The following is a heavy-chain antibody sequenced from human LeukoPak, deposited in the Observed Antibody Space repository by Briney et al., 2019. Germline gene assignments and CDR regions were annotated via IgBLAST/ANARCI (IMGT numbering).Heavy chain of an antibody. CDR1: GFTFSSYW. V-gene: IGHV3-74*01. J-gene: IGHJ4*02. Sequence: GGSLRLSCAASGFTFSSYWMHWVRHAPGKGLVWVSRIKSDGSATSNADSVKGRFTISRDNAKNTLYLQMNSLRAEDTAVYYCARSNSSGWYYFDYWGQGTLVTVSS. CDR2: IKSDGSAT. CDR3: ARSNSSGWYYFDY. D-gene: IGHD6-19*01.